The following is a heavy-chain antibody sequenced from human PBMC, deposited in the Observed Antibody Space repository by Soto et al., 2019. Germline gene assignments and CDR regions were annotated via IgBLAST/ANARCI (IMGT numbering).Heavy chain of an antibody. CDR2: ICSGGST. D-gene: IGHD6-19*01. CDR1: GFSFSNYA. V-gene: IGHV3-23*01. Sequence: PWGSLRLSCAASGFSFSNYAMTWVRQAPGKGLEWVSVICSGGSTYYADSVKGRFTISRDNSKNTLYLQMNSLRAEDTAVYYCAKATGAVAALFDYWGQGTLVTVSS. J-gene: IGHJ4*02. CDR3: AKATGAVAALFDY.